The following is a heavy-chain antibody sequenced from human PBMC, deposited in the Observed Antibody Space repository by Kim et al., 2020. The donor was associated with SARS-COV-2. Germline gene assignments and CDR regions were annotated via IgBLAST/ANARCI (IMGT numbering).Heavy chain of an antibody. Sequence: GGSLRLSCAASGFTFGDYAMHWVRQAPGKGLEWVSGISWNSGSIGYADSVKGRFTISRDNAKNSLYLQMNSLRAEDTAFYYCAKDPTYYYGSGSPFFFDYWGQGTLVTVSS. CDR2: ISWNSGSI. V-gene: IGHV3-9*01. CDR1: GFTFGDYA. CDR3: AKDPTYYYGSGSPFFFDY. D-gene: IGHD3-10*01. J-gene: IGHJ4*02.